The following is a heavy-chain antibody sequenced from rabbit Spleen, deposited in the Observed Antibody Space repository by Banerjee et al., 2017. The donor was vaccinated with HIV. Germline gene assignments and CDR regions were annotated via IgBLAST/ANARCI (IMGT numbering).Heavy chain of an antibody. J-gene: IGHJ4*01. CDR2: IDAGSSGFT. Sequence: QEQLVESGGGLVQPEGSLTLTCKASGVSFSDKDVMCWVRQAPGKGLEWIACIDAGSSGFTYFANWAKGRFTISKTSSTTVTLQMTGLTGADTATYFCATDIHGYGGFNLWGPGTLVTVS. D-gene: IGHD6-1*01. CDR1: GVSFSDKDV. V-gene: IGHV1S45*01. CDR3: ATDIHGYGGFNL.